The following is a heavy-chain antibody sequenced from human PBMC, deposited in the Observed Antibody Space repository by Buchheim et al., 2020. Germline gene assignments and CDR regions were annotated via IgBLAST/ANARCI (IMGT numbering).Heavy chain of an antibody. Sequence: QVQLVESGGGVVQPGRSLRLSCAASGFTFSSYGMHWVRQAPGKGLEWVAVISYDGSNKYYADSVKGRFTIYRDNSKKTLYLQMNSLRAEDTAVYYCAKDPFASTVVTRSYFDYWGQGTL. D-gene: IGHD4-23*01. J-gene: IGHJ4*02. CDR3: AKDPFASTVVTRSYFDY. V-gene: IGHV3-30*18. CDR1: GFTFSSYG. CDR2: ISYDGSNK.